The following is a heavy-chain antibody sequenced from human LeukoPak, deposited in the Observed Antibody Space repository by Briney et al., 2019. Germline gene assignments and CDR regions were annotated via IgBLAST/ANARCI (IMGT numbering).Heavy chain of an antibody. CDR3: ARGVEPLAANTLAY. CDR1: GLTVITND. D-gene: IGHD1-14*01. Sequence: GGSLRLSCAASGLTVITNDMTWVRQAPGKGLEWVSVLYSDGNTKYADSVQGRFTISRDNSKNALYLEMNSLSPDDTAVYYCARGVEPLAANTLAYWGQGTLVTVSS. J-gene: IGHJ4*02. V-gene: IGHV3-53*01. CDR2: LYSDGNT.